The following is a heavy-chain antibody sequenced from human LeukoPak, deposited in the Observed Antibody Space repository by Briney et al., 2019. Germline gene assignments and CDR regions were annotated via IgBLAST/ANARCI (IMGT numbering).Heavy chain of an antibody. V-gene: IGHV3-30*18. D-gene: IGHD3-3*01. CDR3: AKDYYDFWSGGYYYYGMDV. CDR2: ISYDGGNK. CDR1: GFTFSSYV. Sequence: GRSLRLPCAASGFTFSSYVMHWVRQAPGKGLEWVAVISYDGGNKYYADSVRGRFTISRDNSKNTLYLQMNSLRSDDTAVYYCAKDYYDFWSGGYYYYGMDVWGQGTTVTVSS. J-gene: IGHJ6*02.